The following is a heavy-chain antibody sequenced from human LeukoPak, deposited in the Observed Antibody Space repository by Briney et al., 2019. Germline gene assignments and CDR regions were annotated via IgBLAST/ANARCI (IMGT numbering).Heavy chain of an antibody. V-gene: IGHV1-18*01. Sequence: ASGKLSCTASGYTFTSYGISWVRQAPGQGLERMGWISAYNGNTNYAQKLQGRVTMTTDTSTNTAYMELRSLRSDDTAVYYCARDLGWELTYYYYYYMDVWGKGTTVTISS. J-gene: IGHJ6*03. CDR2: ISAYNGNT. CDR3: ARDLGWELTYYYYYYMDV. D-gene: IGHD1-26*01. CDR1: GYTFTSYG.